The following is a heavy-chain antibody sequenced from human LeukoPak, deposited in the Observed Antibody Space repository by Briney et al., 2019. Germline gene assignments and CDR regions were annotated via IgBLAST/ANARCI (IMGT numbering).Heavy chain of an antibody. V-gene: IGHV3-21*01. CDR3: ATWGFSSSPPYYMDV. D-gene: IGHD6-6*01. CDR2: ISSSSSYI. Sequence: GGSLRLSCAASGFTFSSYSMNWVRQAPGKGLEWVSSISSSSSYIYYADSVKGRFTISRDNAKNSLYLQMNSLRAEDTAVYYCATWGFSSSPPYYMDVWGKGTTVTVSS. J-gene: IGHJ6*03. CDR1: GFTFSSYS.